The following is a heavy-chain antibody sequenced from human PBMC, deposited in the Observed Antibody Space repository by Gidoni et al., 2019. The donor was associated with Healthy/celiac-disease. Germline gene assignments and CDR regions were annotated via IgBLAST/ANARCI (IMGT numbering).Heavy chain of an antibody. D-gene: IGHD3-22*01. CDR1: GFTFSSSW. Sequence: EVQLVESGGGLVQPGGYLRLSCAASGFTFSSSWMHWVRQAPGKGLVWVSRINSDGSSTSYADSVKGRFTISRDNAKNTLYLQMNSLRAEDTAVYYCARDPTYYYDSSGYYYGMDVWGQGTTVTVSS. CDR2: INSDGSST. V-gene: IGHV3-74*01. J-gene: IGHJ6*02. CDR3: ARDPTYYYDSSGYYYGMDV.